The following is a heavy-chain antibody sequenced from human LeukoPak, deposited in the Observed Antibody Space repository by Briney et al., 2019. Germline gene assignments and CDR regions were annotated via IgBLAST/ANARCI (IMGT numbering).Heavy chain of an antibody. J-gene: IGHJ5*02. CDR2: INSDGSST. V-gene: IGHV3-74*01. D-gene: IGHD3-10*01. CDR3: ARGVAYYGSGTRGWFDP. Sequence: GGSLRLSCAASGFTFSSYWMHWVRQAPGKGLVWVSRINSDGSSTSYADSVKGRFTISRDNAKNTLYPQMNGLRAEDTAVYYCARGVAYYGSGTRGWFDPWGQGTLVTVSS. CDR1: GFTFSSYW.